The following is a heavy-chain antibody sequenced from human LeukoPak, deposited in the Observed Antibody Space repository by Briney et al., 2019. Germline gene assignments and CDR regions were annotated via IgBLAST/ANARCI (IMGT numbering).Heavy chain of an antibody. CDR1: GFTFSTFA. CDR3: ARSEDPYDY. D-gene: IGHD5-12*01. Sequence: SGGSLRLSCAASGFTFSTFAMIWVRQPPGKGLEWVSSIFPSGGEIHYADSVRGRFTISRDNSKSTLSLQMNSLRAEDTAVYYRARSEDPYDYWGQGTLVTVSS. V-gene: IGHV3-23*01. J-gene: IGHJ4*02. CDR2: IFPSGGEI.